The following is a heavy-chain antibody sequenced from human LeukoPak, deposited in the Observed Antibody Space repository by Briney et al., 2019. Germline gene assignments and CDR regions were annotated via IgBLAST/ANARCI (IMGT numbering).Heavy chain of an antibody. J-gene: IGHJ4*02. Sequence: PSETLSLTCTVSGGSISSYYWSWIRQPPGKGLEWIGEINHSGSTNYNPSLRSRVTISVDTSKNQFSLKLSSVTAADTAVYYCARGRRRYYDSSGYEAPFDYWGQGTLVTVSS. CDR2: INHSGST. CDR1: GGSISSYY. V-gene: IGHV4-34*01. CDR3: ARGRRRYYDSSGYEAPFDY. D-gene: IGHD3-22*01.